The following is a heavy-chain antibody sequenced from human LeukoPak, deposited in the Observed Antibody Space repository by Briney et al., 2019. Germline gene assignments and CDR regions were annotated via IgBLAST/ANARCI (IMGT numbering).Heavy chain of an antibody. V-gene: IGHV3-23*01. J-gene: IGHJ4*02. CDR3: AKSGSVWYYFDY. CDR1: GFTFSSYG. CDR2: ISGSGGST. D-gene: IGHD6-19*01. Sequence: GGSLRLSCVASGFTFSSYGMSWVRQAPGKGLEWVSAISGSGGSTEYADSVKGRFTISRDNSKNTLYLQMNSLRAEDTAVYYCAKSGSVWYYFDYWGLGTLVTVSS.